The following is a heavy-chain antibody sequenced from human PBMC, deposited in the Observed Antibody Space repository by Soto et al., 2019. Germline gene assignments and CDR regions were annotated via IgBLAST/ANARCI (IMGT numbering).Heavy chain of an antibody. CDR1: GFDFNSYA. J-gene: IGHJ6*02. V-gene: IGHV3-30*18. CDR2: VSYDGSKT. CDR3: GKDKPISDYYYYGMDV. Sequence: QVQLVESGGGVVHPGRSLRLSCAASGFDFNSYAMHWVRQAPGKGLEWVALVSYDGSKTEYADSVKGRFTISRDNSKNTLYLHVNSLRDEDTAVYHCGKDKPISDYYYYGMDVWGQGTTVTVSS.